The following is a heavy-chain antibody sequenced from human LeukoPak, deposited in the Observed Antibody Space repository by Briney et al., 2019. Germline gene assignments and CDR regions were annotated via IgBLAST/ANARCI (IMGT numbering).Heavy chain of an antibody. CDR1: GCTFSSYY. CDR3: ALGISEVYFDY. Sequence: SVKVSCKASGCTFSSYYIHWVRQAPGQGLEWMGRIIPILGIANYAQKFQGRVTITADKSTSTAYMELSSLRSEDTAVYYCALGISEVYFDYWGQGTLVTVSS. V-gene: IGHV1-69*02. D-gene: IGHD3-16*01. CDR2: IIPILGIA. J-gene: IGHJ4*02.